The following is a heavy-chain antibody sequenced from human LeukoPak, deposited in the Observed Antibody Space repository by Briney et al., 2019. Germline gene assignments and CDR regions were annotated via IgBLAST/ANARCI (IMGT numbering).Heavy chain of an antibody. CDR3: ARGYDSSGYSHIDY. J-gene: IGHJ4*02. V-gene: IGHV4-59*01. Sequence: PSETLSLTCTVSGGSISSYYWSWIRQPPGKGLEWIGYIYYSGSTNYNPSLKSRVTISVDTSKNQFSLKLSSVTAADTAVYYCARGYDSSGYSHIDYWGQGTLVNVSS. D-gene: IGHD3-22*01. CDR2: IYYSGST. CDR1: GGSISSYY.